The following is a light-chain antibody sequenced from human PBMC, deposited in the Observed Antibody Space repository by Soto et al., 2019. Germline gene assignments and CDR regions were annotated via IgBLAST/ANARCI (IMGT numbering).Light chain of an antibody. CDR2: KAS. CDR3: QQYNSYPST. J-gene: IGKJ4*01. CDR1: RSISSW. Sequence: DIQMTQSPSSLSASGGDRVTITCRASRSISSWLAWYQQKPGKAPKLLIYKASSLESGVPSRFSGSGSGTEFTLTISSLQPDDFATYYCQQYNSYPSTFGGGTKVDIK. V-gene: IGKV1-5*03.